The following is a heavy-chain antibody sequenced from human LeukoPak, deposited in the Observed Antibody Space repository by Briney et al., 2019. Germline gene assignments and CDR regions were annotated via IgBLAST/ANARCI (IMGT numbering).Heavy chain of an antibody. CDR2: INSDGGST. Sequence: GGSLRLSCTASGFTFSSCWMHWVRQAPGKGLVWVSRINSDGGSTSYAESVKGRFTISRDNAKNTLYLQMNSLRAEDTAVYYCARRIQGMAPYYFDYWGQGTLVTVSS. D-gene: IGHD5-24*01. J-gene: IGHJ4*02. CDR1: GFTFSSCW. CDR3: ARRIQGMAPYYFDY. V-gene: IGHV3-74*01.